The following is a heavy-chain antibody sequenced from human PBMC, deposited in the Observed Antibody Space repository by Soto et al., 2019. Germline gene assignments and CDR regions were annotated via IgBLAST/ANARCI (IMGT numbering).Heavy chain of an antibody. CDR3: ARGRGYVYGSNFYGMDV. V-gene: IGHV4-34*01. CDR2: INHSGTT. Sequence: QVQLQQWGAGLLKPSETLALTCGVYRGSFSGFYWSWIRQTPGKGLEWIGEINHSGTTNYNPSFKNRVSISVDKPTNNFSLKMTSVTAADAAVYYCARGRGYVYGSNFYGMDVWGRGTTVTVSS. J-gene: IGHJ6*02. D-gene: IGHD5-18*01. CDR1: RGSFSGFY.